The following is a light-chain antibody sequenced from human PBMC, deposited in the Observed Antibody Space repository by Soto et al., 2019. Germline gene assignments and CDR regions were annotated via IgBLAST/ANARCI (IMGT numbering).Light chain of an antibody. CDR3: LHHFTFPRT. V-gene: IGKV1-17*01. CDR2: GAS. Sequence: DIQMTQSPSSLSASVGDRVTITCRASQGISHDLGWFQQKPGKAPKRLIYGASSLQSGVPSRFSGSASGTEFTLTISSLQPDDLATYYCLHHFTFPRTFGQGTKLEIK. J-gene: IGKJ2*01. CDR1: QGISHD.